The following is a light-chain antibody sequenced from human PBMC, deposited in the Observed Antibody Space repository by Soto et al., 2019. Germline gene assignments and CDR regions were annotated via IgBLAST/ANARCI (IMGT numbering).Light chain of an antibody. V-gene: IGKV3-11*01. J-gene: IGKJ4*01. CDR3: QHRANCPLS. CDR2: DAS. CDR1: QSVSSY. Sequence: EIVLTQSPATLSLSPGERATLSCRASQSVSSYLAWYQQKPGQAPRLLIYDASNRATGIPARFSGSGSGTDFTLTISSLEPEDFAVYYCQHRANCPLSFGGGTTVEIK.